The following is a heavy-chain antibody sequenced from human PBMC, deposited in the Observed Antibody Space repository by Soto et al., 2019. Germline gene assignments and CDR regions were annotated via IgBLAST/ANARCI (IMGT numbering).Heavy chain of an antibody. J-gene: IGHJ4*02. Sequence: GGSLRLSCAASGFTFSSYAMSWVRQAPGKGLEWVSAISGSGGGTYYADSVKGRCTISRDNSKNTLYLQMNSLRAEDTAVYYCAKDSLAGTNNGYWGQGTLVTVSS. CDR1: GFTFSSYA. CDR3: AKDSLAGTNNGY. CDR2: ISGSGGGT. D-gene: IGHD6-19*01. V-gene: IGHV3-23*01.